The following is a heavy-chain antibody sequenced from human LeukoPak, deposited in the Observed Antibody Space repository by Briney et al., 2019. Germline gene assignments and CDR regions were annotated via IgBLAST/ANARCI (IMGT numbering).Heavy chain of an antibody. CDR3: AKESRVLLWFGEFHF. V-gene: IGHV3-33*06. J-gene: IGHJ4*02. D-gene: IGHD3-10*01. CDR2: IWYDGSNK. CDR1: GFTFSSYG. Sequence: GGSLRLSCAASGFTFSSYGMHWVRQAPGKGLEWVAAIWYDGSNKYYADSVKGRFTISRDNSKNTLYLQMNSLRAEDTAVYYCAKESRVLLWFGEFHFWGQGTLVTVSS.